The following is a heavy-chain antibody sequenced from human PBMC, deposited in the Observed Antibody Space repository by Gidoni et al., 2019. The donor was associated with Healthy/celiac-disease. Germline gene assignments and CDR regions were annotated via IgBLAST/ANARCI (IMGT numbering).Heavy chain of an antibody. Sequence: EVQLLESGGGVVQPGGSLRLSCAASGFTFSSYARSWVRQAPGKGLEWVPAISVSGGSTYYADSVKGRFTISRDNSKNTLYLQMNSLRAEDTAVYYCAKDLVIVVAGNIDYWGQGTLVTVSS. V-gene: IGHV3-23*01. D-gene: IGHD6-19*01. CDR1: GFTFSSYA. CDR2: ISVSGGST. J-gene: IGHJ4*02. CDR3: AKDLVIVVAGNIDY.